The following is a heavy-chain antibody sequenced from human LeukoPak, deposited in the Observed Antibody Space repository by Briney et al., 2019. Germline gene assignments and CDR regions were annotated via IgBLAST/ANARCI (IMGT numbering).Heavy chain of an antibody. J-gene: IGHJ4*02. V-gene: IGHV3-21*01. Sequence: GGSLRLSCAASGFTFGSYSMNWVRQAPGKGLEWVSSISSSSSYIYYADSVKGRFTISRDNAKNSLYLQMNSLRAEDTAVYYCAREDRVAGTFDYWGQGTLVTVSS. D-gene: IGHD6-19*01. CDR3: AREDRVAGTFDY. CDR2: ISSSSSYI. CDR1: GFTFGSYS.